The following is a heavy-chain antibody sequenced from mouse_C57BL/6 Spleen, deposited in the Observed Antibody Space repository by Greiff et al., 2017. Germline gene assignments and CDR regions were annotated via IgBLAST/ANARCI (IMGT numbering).Heavy chain of an antibody. V-gene: IGHV1-18*01. Sequence: VQLQQSGPELVKPGASVKIPCKASGYTFTDYNMDWVKQSHGKSLEWIGDINPNNGGTIYNQKFKGKATLTVDKSSSTAYMELRSLTSEDTAVYYCARTPYYYGPVYCFDYWGQGTTLTVSS. CDR3: ARTPYYYGPVYCFDY. J-gene: IGHJ2*01. CDR1: GYTFTDYN. D-gene: IGHD1-1*01. CDR2: INPNNGGT.